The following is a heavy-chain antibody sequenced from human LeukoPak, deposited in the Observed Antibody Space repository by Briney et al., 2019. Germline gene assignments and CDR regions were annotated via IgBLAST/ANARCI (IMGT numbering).Heavy chain of an antibody. V-gene: IGHV3-30-3*01. CDR2: ISYDGSNN. D-gene: IGHD1-26*01. CDR3: ARDLWELLGDYYGMDV. Sequence: QPGRSLRLSCAASGFTFSSYAMHWVRQAPGKGLEWVAVISYDGSNNYYADSVKGRFTISRDNSKNTLYLQMNSLRAEDTAVYYCARDLWELLGDYYGMDVWGQGTTVTVSS. J-gene: IGHJ6*02. CDR1: GFTFSSYA.